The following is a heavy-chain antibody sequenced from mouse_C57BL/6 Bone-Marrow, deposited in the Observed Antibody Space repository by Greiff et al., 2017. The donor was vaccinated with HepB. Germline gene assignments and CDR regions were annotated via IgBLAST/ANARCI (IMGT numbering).Heavy chain of an antibody. J-gene: IGHJ2*01. CDR1: GFTFSDYG. CDR3: ARLYYDYDYFDY. Sequence: EVMLVESGGGLVKPGGSLKLSCAASGFTFSDYGMHWVRQAPEKGLEWVAYISSGSSTIYYADTVKGRFTISRDNAKNTLFLQMTSLRSEDTAMYYCARLYYDYDYFDYWGQGTTLTVSS. CDR2: ISSGSSTI. D-gene: IGHD2-4*01. V-gene: IGHV5-17*01.